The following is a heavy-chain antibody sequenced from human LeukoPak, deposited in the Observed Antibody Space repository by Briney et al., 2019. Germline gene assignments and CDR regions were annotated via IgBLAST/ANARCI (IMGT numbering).Heavy chain of an antibody. CDR2: TYYMSKWYY. D-gene: IGHD6-19*01. Sequence: SQTLSLTCAISGDSVSSNSAAWNWIRQSPARGLEWLGRTYYMSKWYYDYALSVKSRITITPDTSKNQFSLQMNSVTPEDTAVYXXXXXXSSXWDAQGPCYFDYWGQGTLLTVSS. J-gene: IGHJ4*02. CDR1: GDSVSSNSAA. CDR3: XXXXSSXWDAQGPCYFDY. V-gene: IGHV6-1*01.